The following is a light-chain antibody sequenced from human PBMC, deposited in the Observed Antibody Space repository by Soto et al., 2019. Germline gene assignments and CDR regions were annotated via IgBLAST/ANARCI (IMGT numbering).Light chain of an antibody. CDR3: QTWGSGIVV. CDR1: SGHSSYT. CDR2: LNSDGSH. V-gene: IGLV4-69*01. J-gene: IGLJ2*01. Sequence: QPVLTQSPSASASLGASVKLTCTLNSGHSSYTIAWHQQQPEKGPRYLMNLNSDGSHSKGDGIPDRFSGSSSGAERYLTISSLQSEDEGDYYCQTWGSGIVVFGGGTQLTVL.